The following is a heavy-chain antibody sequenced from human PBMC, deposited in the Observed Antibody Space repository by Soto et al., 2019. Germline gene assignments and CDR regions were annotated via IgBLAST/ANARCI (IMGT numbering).Heavy chain of an antibody. J-gene: IGHJ3*02. CDR1: GYTFTGHW. D-gene: IGHD3-22*01. Sequence: GESLKISCKASGYTFTGHWIGWVRQMPGKGLEWMAIMYPDDSDIRYSPSFEAHVTISADKSTSTAFLQWSSLKASDTAMYYCATAYVYDFENSNYYRDAFDIWGQGTLVTVSS. CDR3: ATAYVYDFENSNYYRDAFDI. CDR2: MYPDDSDI. V-gene: IGHV5-51*01.